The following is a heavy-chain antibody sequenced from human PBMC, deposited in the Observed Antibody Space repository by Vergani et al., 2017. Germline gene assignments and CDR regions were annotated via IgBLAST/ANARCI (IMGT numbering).Heavy chain of an antibody. J-gene: IGHJ4*02. V-gene: IGHV1-2*06. CDR2: IDPNSVDT. D-gene: IGHD2-2*01. CDR1: GFTFTSYH. Sequence: QVQLVQSGAEVKKPGASVRVFCKASGFTFTSYHIHLVRQAPGQGLDWLGRIDPNSVDTRYSQRFQERVTITRDTSINTAYMELTRLRPDDTAIYYCPRVIVGCSRTNCFADHWGKGPLVTFSS. CDR3: PRVIVGCSRTNCFADH.